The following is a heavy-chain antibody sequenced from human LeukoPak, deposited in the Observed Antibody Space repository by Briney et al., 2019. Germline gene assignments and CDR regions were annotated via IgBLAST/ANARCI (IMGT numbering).Heavy chain of an antibody. CDR1: GFTFSSYA. CDR2: ISGSGGST. V-gene: IGHV3-23*01. CDR3: ARDSYGSGSYYP. Sequence: GGSLRLSCAASGFTFSSYAMSWVRQAPGKGLEWVSAISGSGGSTYYADSVKGRFTISRDNAKNSLYLQMNSLRAEDTAVYYCARDSYGSGSYYPWGQGTLVTVSS. J-gene: IGHJ5*02. D-gene: IGHD3-10*01.